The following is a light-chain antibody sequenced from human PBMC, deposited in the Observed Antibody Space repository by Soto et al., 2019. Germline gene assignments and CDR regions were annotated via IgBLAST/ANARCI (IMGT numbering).Light chain of an antibody. V-gene: IGKV1-39*01. CDR2: SAS. CDR1: QSINNY. CDR3: QQSLTMPIT. Sequence: DIQMTQSPASLSVSVGDSVTITCRASQSINNYLNWYLQRPGQAPKLLIRSASTLQRGVPSRFSGSGSRTEFTLTIADLQPDAFGTYYCQQSLTMPITFGHGTRLEIK. J-gene: IGKJ5*01.